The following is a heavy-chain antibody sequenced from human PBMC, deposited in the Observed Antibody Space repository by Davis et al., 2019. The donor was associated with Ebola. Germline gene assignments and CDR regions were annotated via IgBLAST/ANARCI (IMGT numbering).Heavy chain of an antibody. CDR3: AKVARIQLWLHWFDP. CDR2: ISYDGSNK. J-gene: IGHJ5*02. CDR1: GFPFISYA. V-gene: IGHV3-30*18. Sequence: GGSLELSFPPSGFPFISYAMHWVRRPPGRGLEGVAVISYDGSNKYYADSVKGRFTISRDNSKNTLYLQMNSLRAEDTAVYYCAKVARIQLWLHWFDPWGQGTLVTVSS. D-gene: IGHD5-18*01.